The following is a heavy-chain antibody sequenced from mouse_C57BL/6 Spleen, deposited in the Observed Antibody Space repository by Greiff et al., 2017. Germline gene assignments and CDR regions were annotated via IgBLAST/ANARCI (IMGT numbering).Heavy chain of an antibody. V-gene: IGHV1-52*01. Sequence: QVQLQQPGAELVRPGASVKLSCKASGYTFTSYWMQWVKQRPIQGLEWIGKIDPSDSETHYNQKFKDKATLTVDTSSSTAYMQLSSLTSEDSAVYYCARGESVVRNYAMDDWGQGTSVTVSS. CDR1: GYTFTSYW. CDR2: IDPSDSET. D-gene: IGHD1-1*01. CDR3: ARGESVVRNYAMDD. J-gene: IGHJ4*01.